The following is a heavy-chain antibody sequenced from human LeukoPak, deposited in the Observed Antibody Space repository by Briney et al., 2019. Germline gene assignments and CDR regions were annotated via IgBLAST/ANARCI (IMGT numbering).Heavy chain of an antibody. D-gene: IGHD6-19*01. CDR3: ARSPSPYSSGWYFDY. V-gene: IGHV6-1*01. J-gene: IGHJ4*02. Sequence: SQTLSLTCALSGDSVSINSAAWNWIRQSPSRGLEWLGRTYQRSKWYNDYAVSVKSRITINPDMSKNQFSLQLNSVTPEDTAVYYCARSPSPYSSGWYFDYWGQGTLVTVSS. CDR2: TYQRSKWYN. CDR1: GDSVSINSAA.